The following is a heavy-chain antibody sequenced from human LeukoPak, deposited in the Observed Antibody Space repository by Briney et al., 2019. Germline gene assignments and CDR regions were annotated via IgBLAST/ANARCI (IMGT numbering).Heavy chain of an antibody. CDR2: IYYCGST. CDR1: GGSISSYY. Sequence: KPSETLSLTCTVSGGSISSYYWSWIRQPPGKGLEWIGYIYYCGSTNYNPSLKSRVTISVDTSKNQFSLKLSSVTAADTAVYYCARGARGYSYGHFDYWGQGTLVTVSS. V-gene: IGHV4-59*01. D-gene: IGHD5-18*01. J-gene: IGHJ4*02. CDR3: ARGARGYSYGHFDY.